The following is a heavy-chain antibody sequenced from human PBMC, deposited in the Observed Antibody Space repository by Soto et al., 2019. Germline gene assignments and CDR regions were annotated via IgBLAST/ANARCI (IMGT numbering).Heavy chain of an antibody. J-gene: IGHJ6*02. V-gene: IGHV4-31*03. CDR1: GGSISSGGYY. Sequence: QVQLQESGPGLVKPSQTLSLTCTVSGGSISSGGYYWSWIRQHPGKGLEWIGYIYYSGSTYYNPSLKSRVTISVDTSKHQFSLTLSSVTAADTAVYYCARDDSGGTTPYYYYGMDVWGQGTTVTVSS. CDR2: IYYSGST. D-gene: IGHD3-10*01. CDR3: ARDDSGGTTPYYYYGMDV.